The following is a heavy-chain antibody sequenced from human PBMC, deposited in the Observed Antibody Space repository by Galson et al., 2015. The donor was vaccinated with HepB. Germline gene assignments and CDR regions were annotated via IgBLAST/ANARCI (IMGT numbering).Heavy chain of an antibody. CDR1: GFTFSNAW. CDR3: TTDQEINAVGGY. J-gene: IGHJ4*02. D-gene: IGHD2-15*01. Sequence: SLRLSCAASGFTFSNAWMSWVRQAPGKGLEWVGRIKSKTDGGTTDYAAPVKGRFTVSRDDSKNTLYLQMNSLKTEDTAVYYCTTDQEINAVGGYWGQGTLVTVSS. V-gene: IGHV3-15*01. CDR2: IKSKTDGGTT.